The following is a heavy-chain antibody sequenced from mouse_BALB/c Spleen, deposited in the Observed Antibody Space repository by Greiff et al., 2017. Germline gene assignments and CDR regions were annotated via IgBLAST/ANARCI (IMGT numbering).Heavy chain of an antibody. CDR1: GFTFSSYT. V-gene: IGHV5-6-4*01. D-gene: IGHD2-4*01. J-gene: IGHJ2*01. Sequence: EVKLMESGGGLVKPGGSLKLSCAASGFTFSSYTMSWVRQTPEKRLEWVATISSGGSYTYYPDSVKGRFTISRDNAKNTLYLQMSSLKSEDTAMYYCTRDWDDYAPFDYWGQGTTLTVSS. CDR3: TRDWDDYAPFDY. CDR2: ISSGGSYT.